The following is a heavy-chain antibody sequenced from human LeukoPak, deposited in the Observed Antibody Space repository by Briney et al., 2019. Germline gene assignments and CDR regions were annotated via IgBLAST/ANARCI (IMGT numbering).Heavy chain of an antibody. CDR3: ARGEFAWIQGSYGMNV. D-gene: IGHD5-18*01. V-gene: IGHV3-7*01. CDR1: GFTFSDYW. CDR2: IKQDGTDK. J-gene: IGHJ6*02. Sequence: GGSLRLSCAASGFTFSDYWMSWVRQALGKGPEWVANIKQDGTDKYYVDSVKGRFTISRDNAKNALYLQMNSLRAEDTAVYYCARGEFAWIQGSYGMNVWGQGTTVTVSS.